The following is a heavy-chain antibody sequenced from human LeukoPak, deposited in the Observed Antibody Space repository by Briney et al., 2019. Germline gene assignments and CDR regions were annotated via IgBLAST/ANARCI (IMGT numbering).Heavy chain of an antibody. J-gene: IGHJ4*02. V-gene: IGHV3-30-3*01. Sequence: GGSLRLSCAASGFTFSSYAMRWVRQAPGKGLEWVAVISYDGSNKYYADSVKGRFTISRDNSKNTLYLQMNSLRAEDTAVYYCARDPTYYYDSSGYDYWGQGTLVTVSS. D-gene: IGHD3-22*01. CDR1: GFTFSSYA. CDR3: ARDPTYYYDSSGYDY. CDR2: ISYDGSNK.